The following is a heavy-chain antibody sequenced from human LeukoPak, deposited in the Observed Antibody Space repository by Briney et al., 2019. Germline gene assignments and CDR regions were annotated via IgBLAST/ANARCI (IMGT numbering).Heavy chain of an antibody. J-gene: IGHJ4*02. CDR3: ARGLHSSGWYGPTNDIFDY. CDR2: ISSSGSTI. Sequence: GGSLRLSCAASGFTFSSYEMNWVRQAPGKGLEWVSYISSSGSTIYYADSVKGRFTISRDNAKNSLYLQMNSLRAEDTAVYYCARGLHSSGWYGPTNDIFDYWGQGTLVTVSS. V-gene: IGHV3-48*03. CDR1: GFTFSSYE. D-gene: IGHD6-19*01.